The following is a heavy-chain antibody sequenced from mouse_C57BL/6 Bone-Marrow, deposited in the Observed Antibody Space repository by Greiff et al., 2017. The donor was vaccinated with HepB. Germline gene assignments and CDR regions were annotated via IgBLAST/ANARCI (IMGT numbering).Heavy chain of an antibody. V-gene: IGHV1-69*01. J-gene: IGHJ2*01. D-gene: IGHD1-1*01. Sequence: QVQLQQPGAELVMPGASVKLSCKASGYTFTSYWMHWVKQRPGQGLEWIGEIDPSDSYTNYNQKFKGKSTLTVDKSSSTAYMQLSSLTSEDSAVYYCARCDYVSSFDYWGQGTTITVSS. CDR1: GYTFTSYW. CDR3: ARCDYVSSFDY. CDR2: IDPSDSYT.